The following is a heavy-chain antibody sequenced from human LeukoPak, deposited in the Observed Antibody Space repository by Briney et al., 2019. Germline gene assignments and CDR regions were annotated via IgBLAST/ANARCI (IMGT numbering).Heavy chain of an antibody. D-gene: IGHD3-22*01. Sequence: ASVKVSCKASGGTFSSYAISWVRQAPGQGLEWMGGIIPIFGTANYAQKFQGRVTITADKSTSTAYMELSSLRSEDTAVYYCTRDRAYDSSGYSYYYYYMDVWGKGTTVTVSS. CDR1: GGTFSSYA. CDR2: IIPIFGTA. CDR3: TRDRAYDSSGYSYYYYYMDV. V-gene: IGHV1-69*06. J-gene: IGHJ6*03.